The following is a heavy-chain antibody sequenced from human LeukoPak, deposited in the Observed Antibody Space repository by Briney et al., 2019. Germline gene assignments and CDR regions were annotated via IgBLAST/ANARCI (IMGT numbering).Heavy chain of an antibody. CDR1: AYTFTGYY. CDR3: ARDSGSFGPGDTTVTFDY. CDR2: INPNSGGT. V-gene: IGHV1-2*02. J-gene: IGHJ4*02. D-gene: IGHD4-17*01. Sequence: ASVKVSCKAPAYTFTGYYMHWVRQAPGQGLKWMGWINPNSGGTNSAQKFQGRVTMTRAASISTAYMALSRLRSADTAVYYCARDSGSFGPGDTTVTFDYWGQGTLVTVSS.